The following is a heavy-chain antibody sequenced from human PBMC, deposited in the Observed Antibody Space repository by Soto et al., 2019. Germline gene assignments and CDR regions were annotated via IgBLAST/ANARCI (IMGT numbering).Heavy chain of an antibody. CDR1: GYTFTSYG. CDR3: ARDDAIAARREGWFDP. CDR2: ISAYNGNT. D-gene: IGHD6-6*01. J-gene: IGHJ5*02. V-gene: IGHV1-18*01. Sequence: QVQLVQSGAEVKKPGASVKVSCKASGYTFTSYGISWVRQAPGQGLEWMGWISAYNGNTNYAQKLQGRVTMTTDTSTSTADMELRSLRSDDTAVYYCARDDAIAARREGWFDPWGQGTLVTVSS.